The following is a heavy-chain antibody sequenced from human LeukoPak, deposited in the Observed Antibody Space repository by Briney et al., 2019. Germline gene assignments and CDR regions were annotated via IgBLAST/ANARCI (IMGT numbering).Heavy chain of an antibody. Sequence: GGSLRLSCAASGFSFSSYSMIWVRQAPGKGLEWVESISSSSSYIYYADSVKGRFTISRDNAKHSLYLQMNSLSAEDTAVYYCARASIVVVTPDAFDIWGQGTMVTVSS. J-gene: IGHJ3*02. V-gene: IGHV3-21*01. CDR3: ARASIVVVTPDAFDI. CDR2: ISSSSSYI. CDR1: GFSFSSYS. D-gene: IGHD3-22*01.